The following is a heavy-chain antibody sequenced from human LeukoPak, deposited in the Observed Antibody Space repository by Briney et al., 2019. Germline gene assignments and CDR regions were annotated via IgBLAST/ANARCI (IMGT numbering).Heavy chain of an antibody. CDR1: GFTFSSYA. Sequence: GGSLRLSCAASGFTFSSYAMSWVRQAPGKGLEWISAISGSGGSTYYADSVKGRFTISRDNSKNTLYLQMNSLRAEDTAVYYCAKAEYYYGSGSYDYWGQGTLVTVSS. V-gene: IGHV3-23*01. CDR3: AKAEYYYGSGSYDY. J-gene: IGHJ4*02. D-gene: IGHD3-10*01. CDR2: ISGSGGST.